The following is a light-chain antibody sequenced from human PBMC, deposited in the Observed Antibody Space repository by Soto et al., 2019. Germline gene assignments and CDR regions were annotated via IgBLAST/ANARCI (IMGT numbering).Light chain of an antibody. Sequence: QSALTQPASVSGSPGQSITISCTGTSSDIGAYDYVSWFQQHPDKAPKLMISEVTNRPSGVSDRFSGSKSGNAASLTISGLQAEDEAYYFCFSFTTAHTHIFXTGTKGTVL. J-gene: IGLJ1*01. CDR2: EVT. CDR3: FSFTTAHTHI. CDR1: SSDIGAYDY. V-gene: IGLV2-14*01.